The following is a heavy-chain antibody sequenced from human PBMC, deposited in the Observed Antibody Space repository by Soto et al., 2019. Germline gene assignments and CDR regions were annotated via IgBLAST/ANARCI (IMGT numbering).Heavy chain of an antibody. Sequence: PSETLSLTCTVSGGSVRDGSYYWAWLRQPPGKGVEWVGHIYHSGSTIYNPFLQSRVTISIDTSKNEFSMNLNSMTAADTAVYYCAGYNWNYYFDPWGQGTLVTVS. V-gene: IGHV4-61*01. D-gene: IGHD1-7*01. CDR2: IYHSGST. J-gene: IGHJ5*02. CDR1: GGSVRDGSYY. CDR3: AGYNWNYYFDP.